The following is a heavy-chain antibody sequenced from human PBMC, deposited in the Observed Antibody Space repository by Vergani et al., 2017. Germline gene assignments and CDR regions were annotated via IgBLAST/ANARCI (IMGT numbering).Heavy chain of an antibody. J-gene: IGHJ4*02. Sequence: VQLVESGGGVVQHGRSLRLSCAASGFRFSSYGMNWVRQAPGKGLEWVSYISSSSSTIYYADSVKGRITISRDNDKNSLYLQMNSLRAEDTAEYYCARIGLNYYSSSGYDKDVCWGRGTLVAVS. V-gene: IGHV3-48*01. D-gene: IGHD3-22*01. CDR3: ARIGLNYYSSSGYDKDVC. CDR1: GFRFSSYG. CDR2: ISSSSSTI.